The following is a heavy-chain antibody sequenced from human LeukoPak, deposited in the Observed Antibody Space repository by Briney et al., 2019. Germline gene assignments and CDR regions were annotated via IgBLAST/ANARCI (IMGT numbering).Heavy chain of an antibody. Sequence: GRSLRLSCAASGFTFSSYGMHWVRQAPGKGLEWVAVIWYDGSNKYCADSVKGRFTISRDNSKNTLYLQMNSLRAEDTAVYYCARTFYYDDAFDIWGQGTMVTVSS. J-gene: IGHJ3*02. CDR3: ARTFYYDDAFDI. D-gene: IGHD3-22*01. CDR2: IWYDGSNK. V-gene: IGHV3-33*01. CDR1: GFTFSSYG.